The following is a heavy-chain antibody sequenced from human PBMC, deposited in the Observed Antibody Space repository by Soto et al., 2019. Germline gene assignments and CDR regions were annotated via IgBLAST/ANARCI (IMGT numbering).Heavy chain of an antibody. V-gene: IGHV1-46*02. Sequence: QVQLVQSGAEVKKPGASVKVSCKASGFTFNNYFFHWVRQAPRQGIEWMGIISPYDGSTNYEQSLQGRVTMTSDTSTSTVYMELSSLRSEDTAVYYCARGDGRGSTGFYYYYGMDVWGHGTTVTVSS. CDR2: ISPYDGST. D-gene: IGHD1-26*01. J-gene: IGHJ6*02. CDR1: GFTFNNYF. CDR3: ARGDGRGSTGFYYYYGMDV.